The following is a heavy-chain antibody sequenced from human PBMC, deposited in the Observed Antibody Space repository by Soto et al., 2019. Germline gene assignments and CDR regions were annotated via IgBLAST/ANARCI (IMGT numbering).Heavy chain of an antibody. Sequence: ESGGGFVQPGGSLRLSCAASGFTFSSYSMNWVRQAPGKGLEWGSYISTTSRTIYYADSVKGRFTISRDNAKNSLYLQMSSLRAEDTAVYLCARVNSGDYVDYWGQGTLVTVSS. CDR3: ARVNSGDYVDY. CDR2: ISTTSRTI. CDR1: GFTFSSYS. V-gene: IGHV3-48*01. D-gene: IGHD2-15*01. J-gene: IGHJ4*02.